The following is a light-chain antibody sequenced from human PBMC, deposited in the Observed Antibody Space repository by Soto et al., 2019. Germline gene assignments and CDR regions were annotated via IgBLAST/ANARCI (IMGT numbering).Light chain of an antibody. V-gene: IGKV1-5*03. J-gene: IGKJ1*01. Sequence: DIQMTQSPSTLSASVGVTVTITCRASRSISSWLAWYQQKPGIAPKLLIYKASTLQSGVPSRFRGSGYGTDFTLTISRLQPDDSATYYCQQYDVYSTFGQGTRWIS. CDR2: KAS. CDR3: QQYDVYST. CDR1: RSISSW.